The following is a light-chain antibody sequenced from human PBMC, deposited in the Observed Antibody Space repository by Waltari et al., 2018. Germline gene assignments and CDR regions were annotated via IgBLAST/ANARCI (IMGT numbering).Light chain of an antibody. CDR1: QTVSSSY. Sequence: EIVLTQSPGTLSLSPGERATLSCRASQTVSSSYLSWYQQKHGQAPRPLIYGASTRATGIPDRFSGSGSGTDFTLTINRLEPEDFALYYCQQYGSSSLTFGGGTKVEIK. V-gene: IGKV3-20*01. CDR2: GAS. CDR3: QQYGSSSLT. J-gene: IGKJ4*01.